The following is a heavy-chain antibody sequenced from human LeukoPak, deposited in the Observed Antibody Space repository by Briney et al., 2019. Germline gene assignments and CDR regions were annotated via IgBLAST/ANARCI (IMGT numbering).Heavy chain of an antibody. CDR3: AKVRAGHYFDY. Sequence: GGSLRLSCAASGFTFSSYAMSWVRQAPGKGLEWVSAIIGSGGSTYYADSVKGRFTISRDNSKNTLYLQMHSLRAEDTAVYYCAKVRAGHYFDYWGQGTLVTVSS. D-gene: IGHD6-19*01. V-gene: IGHV3-23*01. CDR1: GFTFSSYA. CDR2: IIGSGGST. J-gene: IGHJ4*02.